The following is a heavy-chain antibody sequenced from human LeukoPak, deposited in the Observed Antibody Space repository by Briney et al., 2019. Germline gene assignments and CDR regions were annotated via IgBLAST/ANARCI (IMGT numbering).Heavy chain of an antibody. J-gene: IGHJ4*02. CDR1: GFTVSNNY. CDR3: AKGRGVLRYFDWLLFAY. CDR2: IYSGGNT. V-gene: IGHV3-53*01. Sequence: GGSLRLSCAASGFTVSNNYMNWVRQAPGKGLEWVSIIYSGGNTYYADSVKGRFTISRDNSKNTLYLQMNSLRAEDTAVYYCAKGRGVLRYFDWLLFAYWGQGTLVTVSS. D-gene: IGHD3-9*01.